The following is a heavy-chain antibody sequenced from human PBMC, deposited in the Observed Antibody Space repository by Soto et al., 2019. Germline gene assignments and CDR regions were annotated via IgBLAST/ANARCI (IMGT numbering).Heavy chain of an antibody. J-gene: IGHJ4*02. CDR1: GFTFSNAW. D-gene: IGHD2-15*01. Sequence: GGSLRLSCAASGFTFSNAWMNWVRQAPGKGLEWVGRIKSKTDGGTTDYAAPVKGRFTISRDDSKNTLYLQMNSLKTEDTAVYYCTTTPSPDIVVEVDATYYWSQGTLVTVSS. V-gene: IGHV3-15*07. CDR2: IKSKTDGGTT. CDR3: TTTPSPDIVVEVDATYY.